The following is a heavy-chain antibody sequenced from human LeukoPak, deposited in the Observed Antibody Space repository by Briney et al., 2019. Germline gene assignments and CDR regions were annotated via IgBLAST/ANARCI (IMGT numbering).Heavy chain of an antibody. CDR1: GFTISSNY. CDR2: ISGSGGST. CDR3: AKDLWGGTEEYYYDSSGYYPGTFDY. J-gene: IGHJ4*02. V-gene: IGHV3-23*01. D-gene: IGHD3-22*01. Sequence: GGSLRLSCSASGFTISSNYMSWARQAPGKWLEWVSAISGSGGSTYYADSVKGRFTISRDNSKNTLYLQMNSLRAEDTAVYYCAKDLWGGTEEYYYDSSGYYPGTFDYWGQGTLVTVSS.